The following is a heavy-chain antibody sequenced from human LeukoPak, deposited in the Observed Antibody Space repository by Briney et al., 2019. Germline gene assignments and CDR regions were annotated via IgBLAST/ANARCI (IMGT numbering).Heavy chain of an antibody. V-gene: IGHV4-39*01. J-gene: IGHJ4*02. CDR3: ARHNDPHGSHFDY. D-gene: IGHD3-10*01. CDR2: IYYSGST. CDR1: GGSISSSSYY. Sequence: PSETLSLTCTVSGGSISSSSYYWGWIRQPPGKGLEWIGSIYYSGSTYYNPSLKSRVTISVDTSKNQFFLKLSSVTAADTAVYYCARHNDPHGSHFDYWGQGTLVTVSS.